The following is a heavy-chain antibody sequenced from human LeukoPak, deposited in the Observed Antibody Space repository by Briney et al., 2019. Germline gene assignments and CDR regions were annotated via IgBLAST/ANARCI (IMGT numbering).Heavy chain of an antibody. Sequence: PSETLSLTCNVSGVSISSSSYYWGWIRQPPGKGLEWIGSIYHSGSTYYNPSLKSRVTISVDTSKNQFSLKLSSVTAADAAVYYCAKGYCRGNSCYDDRGAFDYWGQGTLVTVSS. CDR3: AKGYCRGNSCYDDRGAFDY. J-gene: IGHJ4*02. V-gene: IGHV4-39*07. CDR1: GVSISSSSYY. CDR2: IYHSGST. D-gene: IGHD2-2*01.